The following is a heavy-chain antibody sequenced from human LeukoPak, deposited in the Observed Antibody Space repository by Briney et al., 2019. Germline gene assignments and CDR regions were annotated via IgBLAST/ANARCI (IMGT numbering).Heavy chain of an antibody. Sequence: GGSLRLSCSASGFTVSTNYLSWVRQAPGKGLEWVSVIFSGGSTKYADSVKGRFTISRDISNNTLYLQMSSLRAEDTAIYYCARGQFDYWGQGTLVTVSS. CDR2: IFSGGST. CDR1: GFTVSTNY. V-gene: IGHV3-53*01. CDR3: ARGQFDY. J-gene: IGHJ4*02.